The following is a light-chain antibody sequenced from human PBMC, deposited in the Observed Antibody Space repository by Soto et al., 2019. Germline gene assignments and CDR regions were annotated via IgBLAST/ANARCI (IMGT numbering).Light chain of an antibody. Sequence: EIVLTQSPGTLSLSPGERATLSCRASQSVSSSYLAWYQQKPGQAPRLLIYGASSRATGIPDRFSGSGSGTDFTLTISRLEAVDSEVYYCQLYGIPPLTFGGGTKVEIK. CDR1: QSVSSSY. CDR3: QLYGIPPLT. V-gene: IGKV3-20*01. J-gene: IGKJ4*01. CDR2: GAS.